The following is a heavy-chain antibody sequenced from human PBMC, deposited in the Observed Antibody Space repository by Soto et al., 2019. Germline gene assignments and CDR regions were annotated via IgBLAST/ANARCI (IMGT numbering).Heavy chain of an antibody. V-gene: IGHV3-74*01. J-gene: IGHJ4*01. CDR2: INFDESTT. CDR3: VTGVRTASHVYHFDD. CDR1: GFTFSNYW. Sequence: EVQLVESGGGLVQPGGSLRLSCAASGFTFSNYWMHWVRQAPGKGLVWVSRINFDESTTTYADSVQGRFTISRDNAKNTLYLQLNSLRAEDTAIYYCVTGVRTASHVYHFDDWGHGALVTVSS. D-gene: IGHD3-16*01.